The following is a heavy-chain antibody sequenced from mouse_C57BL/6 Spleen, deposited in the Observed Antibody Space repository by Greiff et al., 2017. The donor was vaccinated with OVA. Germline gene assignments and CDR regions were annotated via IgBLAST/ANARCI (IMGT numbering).Heavy chain of an antibody. V-gene: IGHV1-4*01. CDR1: GYTFTSYT. J-gene: IGHJ2*01. D-gene: IGHD1-1*01. CDR2: INPSSGYT. Sequence: QVQLKQSGAELARPGASVKMSCKASGYTFTSYTMHWVKQRPGQGLEWIGYINPSSGYTKYNQKFKDKATLTADKSSSTAYMQLSSLTSEDSAVYYCARYGSSLLFDYWGQGTTLTVSS. CDR3: ARYGSSLLFDY.